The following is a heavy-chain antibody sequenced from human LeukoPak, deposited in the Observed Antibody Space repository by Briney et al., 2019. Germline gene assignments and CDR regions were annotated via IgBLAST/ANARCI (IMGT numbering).Heavy chain of an antibody. Sequence: GASVKVSCKASGYTFTSYYMHWVRQAPGQGLEWMGWINPNSGGTNYAQKFQGRVTMTRDTSISTAYMELSSLRSEDTAVYYCATLVVVAATGEDYWGQGTLVTVSS. J-gene: IGHJ4*02. CDR3: ATLVVVAATGEDY. D-gene: IGHD2-15*01. V-gene: IGHV1-2*02. CDR1: GYTFTSYY. CDR2: INPNSGGT.